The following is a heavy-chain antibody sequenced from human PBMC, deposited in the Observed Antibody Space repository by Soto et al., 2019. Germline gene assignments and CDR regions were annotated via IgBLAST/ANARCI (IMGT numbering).Heavy chain of an antibody. J-gene: IGHJ5*01. D-gene: IGHD6-13*01. V-gene: IGHV3-23*01. CDR3: AKDRLDRAPAGWVDC. CDR2: ISATGYAT. Sequence: GSLRLSCEASGFSFSNYSMSWVRQTPGKGLEWVSGISATGYATFYAESVKGRFTISRDNSKNTLYVQMNDLRGDDTATYYCAKDRLDRAPAGWVDCWGQGALVTVSS. CDR1: GFSFSNYS.